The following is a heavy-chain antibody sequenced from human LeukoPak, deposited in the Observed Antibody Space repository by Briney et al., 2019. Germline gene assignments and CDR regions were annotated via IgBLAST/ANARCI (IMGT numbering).Heavy chain of an antibody. J-gene: IGHJ6*03. D-gene: IGHD2-2*01. CDR1: GYTFTGYY. CDR2: INPNSGGT. CDR3: ARAGSTQDYYYYYMDV. Sequence: ASVKVSCKASGYTFTGYYMHWVRQAPGQGLEWMGWINPNSGGTNYAQKFQGRVTITRDTSIDTAYMELSSLRSDDTAVYYCARAGSTQDYYYYYMDVWGKGTTVTVSS. V-gene: IGHV1-2*02.